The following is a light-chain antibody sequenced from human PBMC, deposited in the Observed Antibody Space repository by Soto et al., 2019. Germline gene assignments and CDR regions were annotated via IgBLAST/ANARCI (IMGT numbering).Light chain of an antibody. CDR3: CSYAGISTWI. CDR1: SNNFGSYNL. CDR2: EGT. V-gene: IGLV2-23*01. Sequence: QSVLTQPASVSGSPGQSITISCTETSNNFGSYNLVSWFQHHPGKAPKLIIYEGTKRPSGVSNRFSGSKSGNTASLTISGLQAEDEADYYCCSYAGISTWIFGGGTKLTVL. J-gene: IGLJ2*01.